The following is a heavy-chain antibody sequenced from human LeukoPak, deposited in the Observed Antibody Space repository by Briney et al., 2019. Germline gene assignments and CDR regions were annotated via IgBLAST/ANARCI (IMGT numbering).Heavy chain of an antibody. D-gene: IGHD3-3*01. J-gene: IGHJ6*02. Sequence: SETLSLTCTVSGGSISSGGYYWSWIRQHPGKGLEWIGYIYYSGSTYYNPSLKSRVTISVDTSKNQFSLKLSSVTAADTAVYYCARESYYDFWSGYYTWDHYYYGMDVWGQGTTVTVSS. V-gene: IGHV4-31*03. CDR1: GGSISSGGYY. CDR2: IYYSGST. CDR3: ARESYYDFWSGYYTWDHYYYGMDV.